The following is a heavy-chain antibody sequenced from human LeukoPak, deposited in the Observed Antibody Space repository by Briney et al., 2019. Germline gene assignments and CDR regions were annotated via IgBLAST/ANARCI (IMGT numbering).Heavy chain of an antibody. J-gene: IGHJ6*02. CDR1: GFTFSSYA. V-gene: IGHV3-23*01. D-gene: IGHD2-15*01. Sequence: GGSLRLSCAASGFTFSSYAMNWVRQAPGKGLEWVSTITGSGGSTYYADSVKGRFTISRNNSKNTLYLQMNSLRAEDTAIYYCADGECFGGTCSGFYGMDVWGQGTTVTVSS. CDR3: ADGECFGGTCSGFYGMDV. CDR2: ITGSGGST.